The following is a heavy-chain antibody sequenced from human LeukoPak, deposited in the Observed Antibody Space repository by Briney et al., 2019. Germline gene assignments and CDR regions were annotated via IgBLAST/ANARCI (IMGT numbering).Heavy chain of an antibody. CDR2: IYYSGST. CDR1: GGSISSGGYY. D-gene: IGHD3-10*01. CDR3: PSGSGSYYPLDY. Sequence: SETLSLTCTVSGGSISSGGYYWSWIRQHPGKGLEWIGYIYYSGSTYYNPSLKSRVTISVDTSKNQFSLKLSSVTAADTAVYYCPSGSGSYYPLDYWGQGTLVTVSS. V-gene: IGHV4-31*03. J-gene: IGHJ4*02.